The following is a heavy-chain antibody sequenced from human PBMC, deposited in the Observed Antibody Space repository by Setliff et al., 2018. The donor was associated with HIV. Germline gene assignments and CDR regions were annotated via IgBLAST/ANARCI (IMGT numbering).Heavy chain of an antibody. Sequence: PRGSLRLSCAASGFTFEDYGMSWVRQVPGKGLEWVSGISWSGGGTGYAASVKGRFTISRDNSKNTLYLQMNSLRAEDTAVYFCARDTGQLVYYFDSWGQGTLVTVSS. CDR1: GFTFEDYG. CDR2: ISWSGGGT. V-gene: IGHV3-20*04. CDR3: ARDTGQLVYYFDS. J-gene: IGHJ4*02. D-gene: IGHD6-6*01.